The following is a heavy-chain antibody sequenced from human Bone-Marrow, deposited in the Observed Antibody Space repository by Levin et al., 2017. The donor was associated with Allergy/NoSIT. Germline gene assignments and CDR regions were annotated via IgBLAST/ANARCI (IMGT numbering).Heavy chain of an antibody. D-gene: IGHD6-19*01. CDR1: GFTFNSYA. CDR2: ISGSGSST. V-gene: IGHV3-23*01. CDR3: AKGAGWVAGAVALI. Sequence: GESLKISCAASGFTFNSYALSWVRQAPGKGLEWVSAISGSGSSTYYADSVKGRFTISRDNSKTTLYLQMNSLRAEDTAVCYCAKGAGWVAGAVALIWGQGTLVTVSS. J-gene: IGHJ4*02.